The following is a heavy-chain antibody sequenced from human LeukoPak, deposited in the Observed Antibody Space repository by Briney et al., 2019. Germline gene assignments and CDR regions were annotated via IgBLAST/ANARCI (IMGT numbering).Heavy chain of an antibody. Sequence: SETLSLTCTVSGGSISSYYWSRIRQPPGKGLEWIGYIYYSGSTNYNPSLKSRVTISVDTSKNQFSLKLSSVTAADTAVYYCARDGHSSGWASCYGMDVWGQGTTVTVSS. CDR2: IYYSGST. CDR1: GGSISSYY. D-gene: IGHD6-19*01. CDR3: ARDGHSSGWASCYGMDV. J-gene: IGHJ6*02. V-gene: IGHV4-59*01.